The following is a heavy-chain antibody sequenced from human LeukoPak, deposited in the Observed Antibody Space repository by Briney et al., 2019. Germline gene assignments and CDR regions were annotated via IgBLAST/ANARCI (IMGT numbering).Heavy chain of an antibody. Sequence: GGSLRLSCAASGFSFSTNPMSWVRQAPGKGLEWVSAISPDKTYYADSVKGRLTISRDSYKNTVDLHMNSPRAEDTAIYYCVKEHVDRAFTRSFEIWGQGIVVTVSS. D-gene: IGHD3-3*02. CDR3: VKEHVDRAFTRSFEI. V-gene: IGHV3-23*01. CDR1: GFSFSTNP. J-gene: IGHJ3*02. CDR2: ISPDKT.